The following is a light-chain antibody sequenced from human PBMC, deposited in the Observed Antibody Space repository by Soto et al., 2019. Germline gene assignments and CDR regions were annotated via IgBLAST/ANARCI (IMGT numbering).Light chain of an antibody. CDR1: SSNIEYNY. V-gene: IGLV1-47*01. J-gene: IGLJ2*01. CDR3: ASWDDSLSGVV. CDR2: KNN. Sequence: QSVLTQSPSASATPGQRVTISCSGSSSNIEYNYVYWYQQLPGTAPKLLIYKNNQRPSGVPDRVSGSKSGTSASLAISGLRSADEADYYCASWDDSLSGVVFGGGTKLTVL.